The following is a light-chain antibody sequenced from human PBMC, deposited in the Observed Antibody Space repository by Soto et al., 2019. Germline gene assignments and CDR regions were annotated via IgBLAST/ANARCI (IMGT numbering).Light chain of an antibody. CDR3: QQYRGWAPIT. CDR1: QSVGTN. V-gene: IGKV3-15*01. CDR2: SAS. J-gene: IGKJ4*01. Sequence: EIVMTRSPAALSLSPGERATLSCRASQSVGTNLAWYQQKPGQAPRPLIYSASARATDVPARFSGSGSGTEFTLTISSLQSEDFAVYYCQQYRGWAPITFGGG.